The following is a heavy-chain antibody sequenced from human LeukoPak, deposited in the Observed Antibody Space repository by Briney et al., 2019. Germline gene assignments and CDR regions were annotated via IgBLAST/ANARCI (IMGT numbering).Heavy chain of an antibody. CDR3: AKVALATANFTASYSDY. CDR2: ISASGAST. D-gene: IGHD6-25*01. Sequence: PGGSLRLSCAASGFTFSSYAMSWFRQAPGKGLEWVSTISASGASTYFADSVEGRFTVSRDNSKNTLYLQMDSLRAEDTAVYYCAKVALATANFTASYSDYWGQEALVTVSS. V-gene: IGHV3-23*01. J-gene: IGHJ4*02. CDR1: GFTFSSYA.